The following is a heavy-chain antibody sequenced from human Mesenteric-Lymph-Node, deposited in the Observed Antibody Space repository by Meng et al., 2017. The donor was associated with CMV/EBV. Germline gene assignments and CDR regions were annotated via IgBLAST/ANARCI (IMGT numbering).Heavy chain of an antibody. CDR3: ARDHSCSSTSCYRWFDP. Sequence: SVKGRFTISRDNAKNSLYLQMNSLGAEDTAVYYCARDHSCSSTSCYRWFDPWGQGTLVTVSS. V-gene: IGHV3-21*01. D-gene: IGHD2-2*02. J-gene: IGHJ5*02.